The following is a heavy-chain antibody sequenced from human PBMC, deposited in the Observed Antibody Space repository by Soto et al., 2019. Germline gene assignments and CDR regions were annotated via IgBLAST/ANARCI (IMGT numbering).Heavy chain of an antibody. D-gene: IGHD3-10*01. Sequence: ASETLSLTCAVSGDSIRTDNWWSWVRQPPGKGLEWIGEVYENGHTNYNPSLKSRVAMSVDTTKNQFSLKLTSVTAADTAMYYCARDSAGEGESDRFDYWGQGAQVTVSS. CDR3: ARDSAGEGESDRFDY. V-gene: IGHV4-4*02. J-gene: IGHJ4*02. CDR1: GDSIRTDNW. CDR2: VYENGHT.